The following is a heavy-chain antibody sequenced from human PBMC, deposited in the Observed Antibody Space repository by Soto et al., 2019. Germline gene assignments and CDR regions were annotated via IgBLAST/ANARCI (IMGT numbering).Heavy chain of an antibody. CDR1: GFTVSSNY. Sequence: EVQLVESGGGLVQPGGSLRLSCAASGFTVSSNYMSWVRQAPGKGLEWVSVIYSGGTTYYADSVKGRFTISRDNPKNTLYLQMNRLRAEDTAVYYCARNGDSSDYRGWFDPWGQGTLVTVSS. D-gene: IGHD3-22*01. J-gene: IGHJ5*02. CDR2: IYSGGTT. V-gene: IGHV3-66*01. CDR3: ARNGDSSDYRGWFDP.